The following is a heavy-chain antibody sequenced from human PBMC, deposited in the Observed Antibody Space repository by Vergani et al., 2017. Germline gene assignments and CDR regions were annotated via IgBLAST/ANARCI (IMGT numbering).Heavy chain of an antibody. CDR3: ARDHVEGAYYYDSSGYYLYYYYGMDV. V-gene: IGHV1-18*01. D-gene: IGHD3-22*01. CDR1: GYTFTSYG. Sequence: QVQLVQSGAEVKKPGASVKVSCKASGYTFTSYGICWVRQAPGQGLEWMGWISAYNGNTNYAQKLQGRVTMTTDTSTSTAYMELRSLRSDDTAVYYCARDHVEGAYYYDSSGYYLYYYYGMDVWGQGTTVTVSS. J-gene: IGHJ6*02. CDR2: ISAYNGNT.